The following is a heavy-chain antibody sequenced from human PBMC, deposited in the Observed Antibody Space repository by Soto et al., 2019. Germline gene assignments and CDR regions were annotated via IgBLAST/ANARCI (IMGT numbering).Heavy chain of an antibody. V-gene: IGHV3-66*01. CDR1: GFTVSSKY. CDR2: IQSGGTT. CDR3: ARDDVPCDGGRCYVVPFYV. J-gene: IGHJ6*03. Sequence: EVHLVESGGGLVQPGGSLRLSCSASGFTVSSKYMSWVRQAPGNGLEWVSLIQSGGTTYYADSVKVRFTISRDTSENTLNLQMDRLRAEDTAVYYCARDDVPCDGGRCYVVPFYVWGKGTTITVSS. D-gene: IGHD2-15*01.